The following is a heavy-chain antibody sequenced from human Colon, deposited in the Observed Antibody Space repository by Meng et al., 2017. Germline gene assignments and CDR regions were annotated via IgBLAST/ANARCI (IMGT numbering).Heavy chain of an antibody. V-gene: IGHV4-4*07. J-gene: IGHJ4*02. CDR3: ARSAPTTRLRPQT. CDR2: IYPNGNT. CDR1: GGSISSSD. D-gene: IGHD1-26*01. Sequence: SETLSLTCTVSGGSISSSDWNWIRQPAGEGLEWIGRIYPNGNTNYNPSLRSRVTIAIDTSKNQFSLKLNSVTAADTAVYYCARSAPTTRLRPQTWGQGTLVTVSS.